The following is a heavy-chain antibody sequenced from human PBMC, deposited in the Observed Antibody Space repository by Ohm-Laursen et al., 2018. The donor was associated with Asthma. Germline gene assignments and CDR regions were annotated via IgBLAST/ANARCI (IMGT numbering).Heavy chain of an antibody. CDR2: INPSGGST. CDR3: ARDLQDTPFDWLSDY. CDR1: GYTFTSYY. D-gene: IGHD3-9*01. Sequence: ASVKVSCKASGYTFTSYYMHWVRQAPGQGLEWMGIINPSGGSTSYAQKFQGRVTMTRDTSTSTVYMELSSLRSEDTAVYYCARDLQDTPFDWLSDYWGQGTLVTVSS. J-gene: IGHJ4*02. V-gene: IGHV1-46*01.